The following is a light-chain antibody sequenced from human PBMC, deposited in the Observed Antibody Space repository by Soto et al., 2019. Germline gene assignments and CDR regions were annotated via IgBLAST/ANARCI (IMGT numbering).Light chain of an antibody. V-gene: IGLV2-8*01. CDR3: SSYAGSNNYV. J-gene: IGLJ1*01. CDR1: SSDVGGYNY. CDR2: EVS. Sequence: QSVLTQPPSASGSPGQSVTISCTGTSSDVGGYNYVSWYQQHPGKAPKLMIYEVSKRPSGVPDRFSGSKSGNTASLTVSGLQAEDEADYYCSSYAGSNNYVFXTGTKPTVL.